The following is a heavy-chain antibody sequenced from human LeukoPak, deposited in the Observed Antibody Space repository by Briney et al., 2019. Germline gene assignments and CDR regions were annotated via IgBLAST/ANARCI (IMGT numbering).Heavy chain of an antibody. CDR2: IYYSGST. D-gene: IGHD3-3*01. CDR1: GGSFSGYY. J-gene: IGHJ5*02. Sequence: SETLSLTCAVYGGSFSGYYWSWIRQPPGKGLEWIGSIYYSGSTYYNPSLKSRVTISVDTSKNQFSLKLSSVTAADTAVYYCARRLRDDFWSGPHNWFDPWGQGTLVTVSS. V-gene: IGHV4-34*01. CDR3: ARRLRDDFWSGPHNWFDP.